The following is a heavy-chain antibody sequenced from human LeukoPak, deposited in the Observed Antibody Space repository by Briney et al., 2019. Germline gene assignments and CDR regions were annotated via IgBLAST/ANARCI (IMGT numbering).Heavy chain of an antibody. Sequence: GASVKVSCKASGGTFSSYAISWVRQAPGQGLEWMGRIIPILGIANYAQKFQGRVTITADKSTSIAYMELSSLRSEDTAVYYCASDTYYYDSSGYHSWGYWGQGTLVTVSS. CDR2: IIPILGIA. D-gene: IGHD3-22*01. CDR3: ASDTYYYDSSGYHSWGY. V-gene: IGHV1-69*04. CDR1: GGTFSSYA. J-gene: IGHJ4*02.